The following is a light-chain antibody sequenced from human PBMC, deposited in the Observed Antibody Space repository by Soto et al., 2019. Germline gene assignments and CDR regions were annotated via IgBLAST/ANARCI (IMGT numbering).Light chain of an antibody. V-gene: IGLV2-11*01. J-gene: IGLJ2*01. CDR2: DVN. CDR3: CSYAGSYTVV. CDR1: SSDVGGYNY. Sequence: QSALTQPRSVSGSPGESVTISCTGTSSDVGGYNYVSWYQQHPGKAPKLMIYDVNKRPSGVPDRFSGSKSGNTASLTISGLQAEDEADYYCCSYAGSYTVVFGGGTKLPVL.